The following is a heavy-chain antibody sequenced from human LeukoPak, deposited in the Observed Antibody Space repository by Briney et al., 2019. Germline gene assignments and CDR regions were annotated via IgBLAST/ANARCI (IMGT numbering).Heavy chain of an antibody. Sequence: SETLSLTCTVSGGSISSSIYYWGWIRQPPGKGLEWIGSIYYSGSTYYNPSLKSRVTISVDTSKNQFSLKLSSVTAADTAVYYCARPGYYYDSSGDFDIWGQGTMVTVSS. V-gene: IGHV4-39*01. J-gene: IGHJ3*02. CDR3: ARPGYYYDSSGDFDI. D-gene: IGHD3-22*01. CDR1: GGSISSSIYY. CDR2: IYYSGST.